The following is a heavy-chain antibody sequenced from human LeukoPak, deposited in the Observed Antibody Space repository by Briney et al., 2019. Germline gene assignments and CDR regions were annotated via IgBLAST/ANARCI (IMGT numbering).Heavy chain of an antibody. CDR2: IYYSGST. Sequence: SETLSLTCTVCGGSISSGDYYWSWIRQPPGKGLEWIGYIYYSGSTFHYNPSLKSRVNISVDTSKNQFFLRLSSVTAVDTAVYYCASTNCSSASCYGANWFDPWGQGTLVTVSS. V-gene: IGHV4-30-4*08. J-gene: IGHJ5*02. CDR1: GGSISSGDYY. D-gene: IGHD2-2*01. CDR3: ASTNCSSASCYGANWFDP.